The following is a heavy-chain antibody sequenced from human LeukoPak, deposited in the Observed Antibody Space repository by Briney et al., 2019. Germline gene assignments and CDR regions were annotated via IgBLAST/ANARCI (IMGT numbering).Heavy chain of an antibody. Sequence: GGSLRLSCVASGFTFDNYAMNWVRQAPGKGLEWVSGITGSGGTTYNADSVKGRFTISRDNSKNTLYLQMNSLRVEDTAVYCCTKGSKIRGTYFFDYWGQGTLVTVSS. D-gene: IGHD1-26*01. CDR2: ITGSGGTT. J-gene: IGHJ4*02. CDR1: GFTFDNYA. V-gene: IGHV3-23*01. CDR3: TKGSKIRGTYFFDY.